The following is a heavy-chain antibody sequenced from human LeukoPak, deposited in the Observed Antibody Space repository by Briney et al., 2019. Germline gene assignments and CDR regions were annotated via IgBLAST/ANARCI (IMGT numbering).Heavy chain of an antibody. CDR2: ISLASSYI. J-gene: IGHJ2*01. CDR3: ARGLAVLTVDWYFDL. D-gene: IGHD3-16*01. CDR1: GFTFSSYS. Sequence: PGRSLRLSCAPSGFTFSSYSMIWVRQAPGKRLERVSLISLASSYIYYADSVKGRFTISRDNANNSLSLQMNSLRADDTAVYYCARGLAVLTVDWYFDLWGRGTLVTVSS. V-gene: IGHV3-21*01.